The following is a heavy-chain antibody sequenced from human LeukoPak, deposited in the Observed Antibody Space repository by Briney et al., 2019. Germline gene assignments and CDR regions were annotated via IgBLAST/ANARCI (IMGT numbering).Heavy chain of an antibody. D-gene: IGHD3-22*01. Sequence: SVKVSCKASGGTFSSYAISWVRQAPGQGLEWMGRIIPILGIANYAQKFQGRVTITADKSTSTAYMELSSLRSEDTAVYYCARLIENYYDSSGSHFDYWGQGTLVTVSS. CDR2: IIPILGIA. V-gene: IGHV1-69*04. J-gene: IGHJ4*02. CDR1: GGTFSSYA. CDR3: ARLIENYYDSSGSHFDY.